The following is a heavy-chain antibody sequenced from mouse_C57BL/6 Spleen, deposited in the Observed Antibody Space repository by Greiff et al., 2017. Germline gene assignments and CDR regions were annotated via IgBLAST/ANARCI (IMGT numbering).Heavy chain of an antibody. CDR2: IHPNSGST. CDR3: ARSLRYPGYFDV. Sequence: QVQLQQPGAELVKPGASVTLSCKASGYTFTSYWMHWVKQRPGQGLEWIGMIHPNSGSTNYNEKFKSKATLTVDKSSSTAYMQLSSLTSEDSAVYYCARSLRYPGYFDVWGTGTTVTVSS. V-gene: IGHV1-64*01. CDR1: GYTFTSYW. D-gene: IGHD1-1*01. J-gene: IGHJ1*03.